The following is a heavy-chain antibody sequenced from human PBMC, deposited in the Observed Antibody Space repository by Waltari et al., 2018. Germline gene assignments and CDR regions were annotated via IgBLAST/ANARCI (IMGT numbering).Heavy chain of an antibody. CDR2: INHIGMT. V-gene: IGHV4-34*01. J-gene: IGHJ4*02. D-gene: IGHD1-7*01. Sequence: QVQLQQWGAGLLKPSETLSLTCAVYGGSFSGYYWSWIRQPPGKGLEGIGEINHIGMTNNTPSLKSRVTISVDTTKNQFSLKLSSVTAADTAVYYCARHLGITGTTGAFDYWGQGTLVTVSS. CDR1: GGSFSGYY. CDR3: ARHLGITGTTGAFDY.